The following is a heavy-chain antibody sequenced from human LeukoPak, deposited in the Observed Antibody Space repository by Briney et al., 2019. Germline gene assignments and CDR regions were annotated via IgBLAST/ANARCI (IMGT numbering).Heavy chain of an antibody. CDR3: AGDIELST. CDR2: VSDSGDGT. D-gene: IGHD3-16*02. J-gene: IGHJ3*01. V-gene: IGHV3-23*01. Sequence: GGSLRLSCAASGFSFSSYAIYWVRQAPGKGLEWVSGVSDSGDGTYYAHSVMGRFSISRDNSKNMIYLQMNSLRAEDTAIYYCAGDIELSTWGLGTMVTVSS. CDR1: GFSFSSYA.